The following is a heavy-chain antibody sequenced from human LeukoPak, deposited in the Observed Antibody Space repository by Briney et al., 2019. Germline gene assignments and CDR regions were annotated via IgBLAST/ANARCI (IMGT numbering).Heavy chain of an antibody. V-gene: IGHV1-2*02. J-gene: IGHJ4*02. Sequence: GASVKVSCKTSGYTFTTYYIHWMRQAPGQGLEWMGWINPNSGGTNYAQKFQGRVTMTRDTSISTAYMELRSLRSDDTAVYYCARDERSYFPFDYWGQGTLVTVSS. CDR3: ARDERSYFPFDY. CDR2: INPNSGGT. D-gene: IGHD1-26*01. CDR1: GYTFTTYY.